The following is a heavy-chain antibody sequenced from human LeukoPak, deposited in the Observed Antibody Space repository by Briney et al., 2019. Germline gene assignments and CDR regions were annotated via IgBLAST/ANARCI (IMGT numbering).Heavy chain of an antibody. CDR2: MNPNSGNT. D-gene: IGHD1-26*01. Sequence: ASVKVSCKASGYTFTSYDMNWVRQASGKGLEGMGWMNPNSGNTGYAQKFQGRVTMTRNTSISTAYIDLSTLSSEDTAVYYCARGIHQYSGSYYEDYWGQGTLVTVSS. CDR3: ARGIHQYSGSYYEDY. J-gene: IGHJ4*02. V-gene: IGHV1-8*01. CDR1: GYTFTSYD.